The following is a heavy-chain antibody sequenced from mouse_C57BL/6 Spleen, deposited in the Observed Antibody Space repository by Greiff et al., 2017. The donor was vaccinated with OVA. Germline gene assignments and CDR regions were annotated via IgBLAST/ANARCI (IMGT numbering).Heavy chain of an antibody. Sequence: EVKLEESGGGLVQPGGSMKLSCVASGFTFSNYWMNWVRQSPEKGLEWVAQIRLKSDNYATHYAESVKGRFTISRDDSKSSVYLQMNNLRAEDTGIYYCTGSYYYGSSRYWYFDVWGTGTTVTVSS. CDR3: TGSYYYGSSRYWYFDV. V-gene: IGHV6-3*01. CDR2: IRLKSDNYAT. CDR1: GFTFSNYW. D-gene: IGHD1-1*01. J-gene: IGHJ1*03.